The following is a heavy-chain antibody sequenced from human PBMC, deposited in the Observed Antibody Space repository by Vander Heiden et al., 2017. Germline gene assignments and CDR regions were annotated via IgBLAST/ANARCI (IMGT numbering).Heavy chain of an antibody. V-gene: IGHV3-23*01. Sequence: EVQLSVSGGGLVRPVGSVRLSCAASGLTFTSHAMSWVRQAPGKGLEWVSAISGSGDSTYYADSVKGRFTISRDNSKNTLYLQMNSLRAEDTAVYYCAKAAILGGYYYYGMDVWGQGTTVTVSS. CDR2: ISGSGDST. J-gene: IGHJ6*02. CDR3: AKAAILGGYYYYGMDV. CDR1: GLTFTSHA.